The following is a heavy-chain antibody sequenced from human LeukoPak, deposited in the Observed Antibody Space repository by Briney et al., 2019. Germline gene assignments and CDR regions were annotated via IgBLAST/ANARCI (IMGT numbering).Heavy chain of an antibody. CDR2: IYHSGST. CDR1: DYSISSGYY. V-gene: IGHV4-38-2*02. CDR3: ARARYSSFDY. Sequence: PSETLSLTCTVSDYSISSGYYWGWIRQPPGTGLEWIGSIYHSGSTYYNPSLKSRVTISVDTSKNQFSLMLSSVTAADTAVYYCARARYSSFDYWGQGTLVTVSS. J-gene: IGHJ4*02. D-gene: IGHD6-13*01.